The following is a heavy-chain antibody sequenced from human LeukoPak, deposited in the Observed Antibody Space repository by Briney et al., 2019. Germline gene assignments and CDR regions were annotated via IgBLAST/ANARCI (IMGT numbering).Heavy chain of an antibody. CDR3: ARGDYGDYFDY. CDR2: IYYSGST. D-gene: IGHD4-17*01. J-gene: IGHJ4*02. CDR1: GGSISSYY. Sequence: SETLSLTCTVSGGSISSYYWSWIRQPPGKGLEWIGYIYYSGSTNYNPSLKSRVTISVDTSKNQFSLKLSSVTAADTAVYYCARGDYGDYFDYWGQGTLVTVSS. V-gene: IGHV4-59*08.